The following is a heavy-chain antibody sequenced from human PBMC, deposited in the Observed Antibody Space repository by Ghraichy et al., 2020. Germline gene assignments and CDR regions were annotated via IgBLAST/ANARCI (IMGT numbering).Heavy chain of an antibody. J-gene: IGHJ4*02. CDR3: ARDRGPNCLDY. Sequence: GGSLRLSCADSGFTFSSYWMSWVRQAPWKGLEWVANIKQDGSEKYYVDSVKGRFTISRDNTKSSLYLQMNSLRAEDTAVYYCARDRGPNCLDYWGQGTLVTVSS. CDR1: GFTFSSYW. CDR2: IKQDGSEK. V-gene: IGHV3-7*01. D-gene: IGHD1-1*01.